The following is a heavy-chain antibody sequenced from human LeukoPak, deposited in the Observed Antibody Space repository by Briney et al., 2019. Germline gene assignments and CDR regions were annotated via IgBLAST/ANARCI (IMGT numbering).Heavy chain of an antibody. Sequence: GGSLRLSCAGSGYPLSSHGMNWVRRAPGKGLEWVSGIVPRGCTTYYADSVKGRFTVSRDNSKNTLYLQMNSLRADDTAVYYCARDSRWIQFDYWGQGTLVTVSS. CDR3: ARDSRWIQFDY. D-gene: IGHD5-18*01. V-gene: IGHV3-23*01. CDR1: GYPLSSHG. CDR2: IVPRGCTT. J-gene: IGHJ4*02.